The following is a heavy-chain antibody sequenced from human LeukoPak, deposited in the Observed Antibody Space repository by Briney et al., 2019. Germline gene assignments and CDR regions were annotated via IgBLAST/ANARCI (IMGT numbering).Heavy chain of an antibody. Sequence: ASVKVSCKASGYTFTSYYMHWVRQAPGQGLEWMGIINPSGGSTSYAQKFQGRVTITRDTSTSTVYMELSSLRSEDTAVYYCARSSSDIVLMVYAWDYWGQGTLVTVSS. V-gene: IGHV1-46*01. CDR1: GYTFTSYY. D-gene: IGHD2-8*01. CDR3: ARSSSDIVLMVYAWDY. J-gene: IGHJ4*02. CDR2: INPSGGST.